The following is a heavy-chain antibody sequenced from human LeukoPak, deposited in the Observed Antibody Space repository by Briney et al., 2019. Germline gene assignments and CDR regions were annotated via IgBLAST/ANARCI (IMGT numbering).Heavy chain of an antibody. CDR2: VSTTGGST. Sequence: GGSLRLSCGASSFTFSSYVMSWVRQAPGKGLEWVSTVSTTGGSTYYADSVKGRFTISRDNSKDTLYLQMNSLRAEDTAVYYCARDVGSGRNYDAFDIWGQGTMVTVSS. V-gene: IGHV3-23*01. CDR1: SFTFSSYV. J-gene: IGHJ3*02. CDR3: ARDVGSGRNYDAFDI. D-gene: IGHD2-15*01.